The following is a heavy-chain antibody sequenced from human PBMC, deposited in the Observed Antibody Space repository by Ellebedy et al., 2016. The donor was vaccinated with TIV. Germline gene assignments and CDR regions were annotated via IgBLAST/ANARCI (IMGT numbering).Heavy chain of an antibody. CDR2: ISGSGGST. CDR1: GFTFSSYA. Sequence: GASLKISXAASGFTFSSYAMSWVRPAPGKGLEWVSAISGSGGSTYYADSVKGRFTISRDNSKNTLYLQMNSLRAEDTAVYYCARGGLNPGLLDPWGQGTQVIVSS. CDR3: ARGGLNPGLLDP. D-gene: IGHD4/OR15-4a*01. V-gene: IGHV3-23*01. J-gene: IGHJ5*02.